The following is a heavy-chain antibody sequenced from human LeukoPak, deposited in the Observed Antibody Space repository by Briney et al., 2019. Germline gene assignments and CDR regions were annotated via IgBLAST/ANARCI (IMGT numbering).Heavy chain of an antibody. CDR3: ARQLWSYFDY. J-gene: IGHJ4*02. CDR2: IYSGGST. CDR1: GFTVSSNY. V-gene: IGHV3-66*02. Sequence: GGPLRLSCAASGFTVSSNYMSWVRQAPGKGLEWVSVIYSGGSTYYADSVKGRFTISRDNSKNTLYLQMNSLRAEDTAVYYCARQLWSYFDYWGQGTLVTVSS. D-gene: IGHD5-18*01.